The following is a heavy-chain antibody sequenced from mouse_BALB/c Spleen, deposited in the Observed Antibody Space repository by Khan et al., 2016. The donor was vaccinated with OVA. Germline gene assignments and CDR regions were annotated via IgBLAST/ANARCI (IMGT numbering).Heavy chain of an antibody. CDR2: ISSGGSYT. CDR1: GFTFSTYG. D-gene: IGHD1-1*01. V-gene: IGHV5-6*01. Sequence: EVELVESGGDLVKPEGSLKLSCAASGFTFSTYGMSWVRQTPDKRLEWVATISSGGSYTYYPDSVQGRFTISRDNAKNTLYRQMSSLKSEDTAMFYCARLAYYYDSEGFAYWGQGTLGTVSA. J-gene: IGHJ3*01. CDR3: ARLAYYYDSEGFAY.